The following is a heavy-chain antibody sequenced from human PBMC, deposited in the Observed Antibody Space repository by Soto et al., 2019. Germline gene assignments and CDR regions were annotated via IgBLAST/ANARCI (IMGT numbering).Heavy chain of an antibody. D-gene: IGHD3-22*01. CDR2: ISGSGGST. CDR3: AKATYYYDSSGYFPFDY. J-gene: IGHJ4*02. CDR1: GFTFSSYA. Sequence: PVGSLRLSCAASGFTFSSYAMSWVRQAPGKGLEWVSAISGSGGSTYYADPVKGRFTISRDNSKNTLYLQMHSLRAKDTAVYYCAKATYYYDSSGYFPFDYWGQGTLVTVSS. V-gene: IGHV3-23*01.